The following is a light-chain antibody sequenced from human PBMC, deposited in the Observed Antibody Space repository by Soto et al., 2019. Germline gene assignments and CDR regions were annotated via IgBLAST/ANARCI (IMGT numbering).Light chain of an antibody. J-gene: IGLJ1*01. CDR2: EVS. CDR1: SSDVGSYNF. V-gene: IGLV2-14*01. CDR3: SSYTTSSNYV. Sequence: QSVLTQPASGSGSPGHSMTISCTGTSSDVGSYNFVSWYQQLPGKAPKLMIYEVSNRPSWVSTRFSGSKSGNTASLTISGLQAEDEADYYCSSYTTSSNYVFGSGTKVTVL.